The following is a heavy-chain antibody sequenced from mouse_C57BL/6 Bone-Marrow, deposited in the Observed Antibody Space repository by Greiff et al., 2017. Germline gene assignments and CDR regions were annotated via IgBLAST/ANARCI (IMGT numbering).Heavy chain of an antibody. V-gene: IGHV1-61*01. CDR2: IYPAVSET. J-gene: IGHJ4*01. CDR1: GYNFTSYW. CDR3: ARRVDY. Sequence: VQLQQPGAELVRPGSSVKLSCKASGYNFTSYWMDWVKQRPGQGLEWIGNIYPAVSETHYHQKFKDKATLTVDKSAITAYMQLSSLTSEVSAVYYCARRVDYWGQGTSVTVSS.